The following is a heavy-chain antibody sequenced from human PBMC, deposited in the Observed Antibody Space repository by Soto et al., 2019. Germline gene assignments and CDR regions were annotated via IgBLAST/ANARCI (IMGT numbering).Heavy chain of an antibody. D-gene: IGHD3-3*01. CDR3: SRDHDDLWSGCHVPPPVDY. CDR1: GYTFTNYG. CDR2: ISAYNGNT. J-gene: IGHJ4*02. V-gene: IGHV1-18*01. Sequence: QVQLVQSGADVKKPGASVKVSCKASGYTFTNYGISWVRQAPGQGLEWMGWISAYNGNTNYAQKLQGRLTMTTNTSTSTAYMELRSLRSHDTAAYYCSRDHDDLWSGCHVPPPVDYGGQRTLVTVSS.